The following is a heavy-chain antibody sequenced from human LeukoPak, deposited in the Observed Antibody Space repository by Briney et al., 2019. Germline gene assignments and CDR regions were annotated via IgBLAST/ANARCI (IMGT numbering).Heavy chain of an antibody. D-gene: IGHD5-18*01. CDR2: ISSSSSTI. CDR3: ARDRSIQGGFDP. Sequence: GGSLRLSCAASGFTFNNYNLMWVSQAPGKGLEWISYISSSSSTIHYTDSVKGRFSISRDNSKSTLYLQMNSLRAEDAGIYYCARDRSIQGGFDPWGQGTPVTVSS. CDR1: GFTFNNYN. V-gene: IGHV3-48*01. J-gene: IGHJ5*02.